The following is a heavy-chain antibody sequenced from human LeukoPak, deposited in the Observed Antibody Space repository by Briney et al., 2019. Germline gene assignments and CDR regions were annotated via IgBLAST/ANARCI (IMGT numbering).Heavy chain of an antibody. CDR1: GYTFTSYD. D-gene: IGHD2-21*01. Sequence: ASVKVSCKASGYTFTSYDINWVRQATGQGLEWMGWMNPNSGNTGYAQEFQGRVTITRNTSISTAYMELSSLRAEDTAVYYCARTPAILWWCLDYWGQGTLVTVSS. CDR3: ARTPAILWWCLDY. J-gene: IGHJ4*02. CDR2: MNPNSGNT. V-gene: IGHV1-8*03.